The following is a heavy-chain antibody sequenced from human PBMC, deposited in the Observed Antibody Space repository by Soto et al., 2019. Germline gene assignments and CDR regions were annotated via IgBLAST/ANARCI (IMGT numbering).Heavy chain of an antibody. CDR3: ARAHEVAWFDS. CDR1: GVSFSSYT. D-gene: IGHD2-15*01. CDR2: ITKRGTHT. V-gene: IGHV3-21*06. Sequence: PGWSLRLSCTASGVSFSSYTMNGVRQSPGKGLQWVASITKRGTHTDSADSVKGRFTISRDNDKNSLYMQMNNLRAEDTAAYYCARAHEVAWFDSWGLGTMVTVSS. J-gene: IGHJ5*01.